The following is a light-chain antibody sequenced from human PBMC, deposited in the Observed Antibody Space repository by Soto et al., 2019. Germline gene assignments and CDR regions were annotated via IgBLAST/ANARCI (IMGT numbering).Light chain of an antibody. CDR1: SSDVGGYNY. CDR3: SSYTSSRPLDVV. CDR2: DVS. Sequence: QSALTQPASVSGSPGQSITISCTGTSSDVGGYNYVSWYQQHPGKAPKLMIYDVSNRPSGVSNRFSGSKSGNTASLTISGLQSADEADYYCSSYTSSRPLDVVFGGRTKLTVL. J-gene: IGLJ2*01. V-gene: IGLV2-14*01.